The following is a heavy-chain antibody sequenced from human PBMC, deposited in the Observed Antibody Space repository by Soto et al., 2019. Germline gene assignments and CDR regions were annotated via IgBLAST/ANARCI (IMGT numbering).Heavy chain of an antibody. CDR1: GITFSSSR. CDR3: ARYCGGDCSNGMDV. D-gene: IGHD2-21*02. J-gene: IGHJ6*02. Sequence: PXGSLTLSWAASGITFSSSRRHLVRQAPGRGLEWVAVIWYDGSKKYYADSVKGRFTISRDNSKNTLYLQMNSLRAEDTAVYYCARYCGGDCSNGMDVWGQGTTVTVSS. V-gene: IGHV3-33*01. CDR2: IWYDGSKK.